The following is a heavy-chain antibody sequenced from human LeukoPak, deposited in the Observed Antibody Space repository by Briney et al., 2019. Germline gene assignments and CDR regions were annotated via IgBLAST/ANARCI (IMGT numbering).Heavy chain of an antibody. Sequence: PSETLSLTCTVSGASINSYYWSWIRQPPGKGLEGIGYIYTSETTKYNPSLRSRVSISIDTSKNQFSLRLSSMSAADTAVYYCARHRSPSSLSYFDIWGQGTLVIVSS. J-gene: IGHJ4*02. CDR3: ARHRSPSSLSYFDI. CDR2: IYTSETT. D-gene: IGHD6-19*01. CDR1: GASINSYY. V-gene: IGHV4-4*09.